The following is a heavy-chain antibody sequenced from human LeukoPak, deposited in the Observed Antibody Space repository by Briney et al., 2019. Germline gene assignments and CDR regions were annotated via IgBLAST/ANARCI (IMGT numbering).Heavy chain of an antibody. V-gene: IGHV1-69*13. CDR2: IIPIFGTA. J-gene: IGHJ6*02. CDR1: GGTFSSYA. Sequence: SVKVSCKASGGTFSSYAISWVRQAPGQGLEWMGGIIPIFGTANYAQKFQGRVTITADESTSTAYMELSSLRSEDTAVYYCARDLLRDFWSGWKGTYYYYGMDVWGQGTTVTVSS. D-gene: IGHD3-3*01. CDR3: ARDLLRDFWSGWKGTYYYYGMDV.